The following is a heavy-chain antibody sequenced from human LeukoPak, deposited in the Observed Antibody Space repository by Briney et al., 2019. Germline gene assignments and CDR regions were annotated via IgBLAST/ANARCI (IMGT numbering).Heavy chain of an antibody. CDR3: ARSTYYYDSSGYYFGYYFDY. CDR2: IYTSGST. J-gene: IGHJ4*02. Sequence: SETLSLTCTVSGGSISSYYWGWIRQPAGKGLEWIGRIYTSGSTNYNPSLKSRVTMSVDTSKNQFSLKLSSVTAADTAVYYCARSTYYYDSSGYYFGYYFDYWGQGTLVTVSS. CDR1: GGSISSYY. D-gene: IGHD3-22*01. V-gene: IGHV4-4*07.